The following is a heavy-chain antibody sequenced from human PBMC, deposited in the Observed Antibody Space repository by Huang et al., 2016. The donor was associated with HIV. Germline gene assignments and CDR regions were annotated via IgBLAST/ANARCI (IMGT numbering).Heavy chain of an antibody. V-gene: IGHV4-34*02. D-gene: IGHD3-3*01. CDR2: VNDSGAP. J-gene: IGHJ6*02. CDR3: ARQWTILEWLLGLDV. Sequence: QMQLQQRGAGLLKPSETLSLTCGVSGGSFTGNYLPWIRQAPGKGLEWIGEVNDSGAPNYNPSLNGRVTISLDKSNRELSLNLRSVTAADTAVYYCARQWTILEWLLGLDVWGQGTTVIVSS. CDR1: GGSFTGNY.